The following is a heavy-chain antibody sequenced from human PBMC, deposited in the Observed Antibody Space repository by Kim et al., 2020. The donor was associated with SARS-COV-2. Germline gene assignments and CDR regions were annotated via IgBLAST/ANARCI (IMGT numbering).Heavy chain of an antibody. CDR2: ISSSGSTI. CDR3: AREGCCGGPRDYYMDV. D-gene: IGHD2-15*01. V-gene: IGHV3-48*03. CDR1: GFTFSSYE. Sequence: GGSLRLSCAASGFTFSSYEMNWVRQAPGKGLEWVSYISSSGSTIYYADSVKGRFTISRDNAKNSLYLQMNSLRAEDTAVYYCAREGCCGGPRDYYMDVWGKGTTVTVSS. J-gene: IGHJ6*03.